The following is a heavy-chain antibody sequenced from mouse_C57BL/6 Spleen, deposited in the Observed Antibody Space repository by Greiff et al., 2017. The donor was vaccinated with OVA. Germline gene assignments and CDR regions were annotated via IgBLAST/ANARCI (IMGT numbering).Heavy chain of an antibody. D-gene: IGHD2-4*01. CDR2: IYPRSGNT. Sequence: QVQLQQSGAELARPGASVKLSCKASGYTFTSYGISWVKQRTGQGLEWIGEIYPRSGNTYYNEKFKGKATLTADKSSSTAYMQLSSLTSEDSAVYYCASFYYDYAKGMDYWGQGTSVTVSS. CDR3: ASFYYDYAKGMDY. J-gene: IGHJ4*01. CDR1: GYTFTSYG. V-gene: IGHV1-81*01.